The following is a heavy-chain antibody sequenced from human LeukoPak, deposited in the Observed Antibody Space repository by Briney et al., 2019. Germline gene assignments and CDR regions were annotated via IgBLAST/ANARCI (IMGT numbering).Heavy chain of an antibody. CDR1: GGSFSGYY. CDR3: ARDCSGSLDY. J-gene: IGHJ4*02. D-gene: IGHD3-10*02. CDR2: INHSGST. V-gene: IGHV4-34*01. Sequence: SETLSLTCAVYGGSFSGYYWSWIRQPPGKGLEWIGEINHSGSTNYNPSLKSRVTISVDTSKNQFSLKLSSVTAADTAVYYCARDCSGSLDYWGQGTLVTVSS.